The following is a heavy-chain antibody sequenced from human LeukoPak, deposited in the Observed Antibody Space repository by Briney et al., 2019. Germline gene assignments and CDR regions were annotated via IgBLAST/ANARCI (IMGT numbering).Heavy chain of an antibody. Sequence: PSETLSLTCTVSGGSISNNTYYFAWIRQPPGKGLEWIGNLYYRGSTYYNPSLKSRVTISADTSKTQFSLKLTSVTAADTAVYYCATITTSWSLAFDYWGQGTLITVSS. J-gene: IGHJ4*02. D-gene: IGHD2-2*01. CDR2: LYYRGST. V-gene: IGHV4-39*01. CDR1: GGSISNNTYY. CDR3: ATITTSWSLAFDY.